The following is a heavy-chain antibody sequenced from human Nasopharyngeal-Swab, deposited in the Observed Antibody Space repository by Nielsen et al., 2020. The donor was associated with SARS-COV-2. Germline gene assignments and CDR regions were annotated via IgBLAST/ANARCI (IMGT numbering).Heavy chain of an antibody. CDR3: TSGGSSGWYFTAFDM. D-gene: IGHD6-19*01. Sequence: GESLKISCAASGFTFSNAWMSWVRQAPGKGLEWVGRMKSERDGGTTDYAAPVKGRFSISRDDSRNTLYLQMNSLKTEDTAVYYCTSGGSSGWYFTAFDMWGQGTMVTVSS. V-gene: IGHV3-15*01. CDR1: GFTFSNAW. CDR2: MKSERDGGTT. J-gene: IGHJ3*02.